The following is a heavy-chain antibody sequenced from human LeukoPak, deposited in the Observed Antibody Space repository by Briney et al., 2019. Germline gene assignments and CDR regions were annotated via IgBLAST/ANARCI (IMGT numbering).Heavy chain of an antibody. D-gene: IGHD3-10*01. J-gene: IGHJ6*03. V-gene: IGHV1-46*01. CDR2: INPSGGST. Sequence: ASVKVSCKAPGYTFTSYYMHWVRQAPGQGLEWMGIINPSGGSTSYAQKFQGRVTMTRDTSTSTVYVELSSLRSEDTAVYYCARDMSGAVGNYYYYMDVWGEGTTVTVSS. CDR3: ARDMSGAVGNYYYYMDV. CDR1: GYTFTSYY.